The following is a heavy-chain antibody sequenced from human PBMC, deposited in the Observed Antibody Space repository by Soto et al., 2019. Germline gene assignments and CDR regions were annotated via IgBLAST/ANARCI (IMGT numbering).Heavy chain of an antibody. V-gene: IGHV3-33*01. CDR2: IWYDGSNK. CDR1: GFTFSSYG. Sequence: VQLVESGGGVVQPGRSLRLSCAASGFTFSSYGMHWVRQAPGKGLEWVAVIWYDGSNKYYADSVKGRFTISRDNSKNTLYLQMNSLRAEDTAVYYCARATGYSYGVDYWGQGTLVTVSS. D-gene: IGHD5-18*01. J-gene: IGHJ4*02. CDR3: ARATGYSYGVDY.